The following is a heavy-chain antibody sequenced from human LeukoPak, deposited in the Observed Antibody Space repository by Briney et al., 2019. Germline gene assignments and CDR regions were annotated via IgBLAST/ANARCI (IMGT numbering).Heavy chain of an antibody. CDR3: ATCRSYYYHYMDV. J-gene: IGHJ6*03. D-gene: IGHD5/OR15-5a*01. CDR2: ISYGGRSI. Sequence: GGSLRLSCAASGFIFSTYEMNWVRQAPGKGLEWLSYISYGGRSIYYADSVKGRFTISRDNAYNSLYLQMDSLRVEDTAVYYCATCRSYYYHYMDVWGKGTTVTVSS. V-gene: IGHV3-48*03. CDR1: GFIFSTYE.